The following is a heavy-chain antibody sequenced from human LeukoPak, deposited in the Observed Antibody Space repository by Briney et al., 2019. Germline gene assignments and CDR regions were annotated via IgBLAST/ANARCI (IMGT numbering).Heavy chain of an antibody. V-gene: IGHV3-23*01. CDR1: GLTFRTYT. J-gene: IGHJ4*02. CDR3: AIDPNWGTHS. D-gene: IGHD7-27*01. CDR2: IGSSGGGI. Sequence: GGSLRLSCAASGLTFRTYTMYWVRHPPGKRLEWVSIIGSSGGGIHYADSVKGRFTISRDNSKNALYLQMNSLRVEDTAVYYCAIDPNWGTHSWGQGVLVTVSS.